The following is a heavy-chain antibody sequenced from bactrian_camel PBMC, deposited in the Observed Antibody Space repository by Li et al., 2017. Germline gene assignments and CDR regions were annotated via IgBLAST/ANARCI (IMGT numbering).Heavy chain of an antibody. Sequence: HVQLVESGGTSVQAGESLRLSCTASGDTFGTYARAWFHQAPGKQREGIAAIRPSDFTAYADSVKGRFTISLDNAKNTLYLQMNSLKPEDTAMYYCAYDAWTRTCEADYTDYDLSVGYWGQGTQVTVS. J-gene: IGHJ6*01. V-gene: IGHV3S55*01. D-gene: IGHD4*01. CDR3: AYDAWTRTCEADYTDYDLSVGY. CDR1: GDTFGTYA. CDR2: IRPSDFT.